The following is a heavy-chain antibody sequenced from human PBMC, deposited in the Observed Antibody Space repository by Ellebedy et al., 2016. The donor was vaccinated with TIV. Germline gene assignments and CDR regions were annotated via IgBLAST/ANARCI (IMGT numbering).Heavy chain of an antibody. J-gene: IGHJ4*02. Sequence: GESLKISCAASGFTFSNYAMSWVRQAPGKGLEWVSTISNTGSRTYYADSVEGRFIISRDNSKKTLYLQMNGLRADDTAVYYCAKGRGGGSDSSAPRYYFDYWGLGTLVTVSS. CDR2: ISNTGSRT. V-gene: IGHV3-23*01. D-gene: IGHD3-22*01. CDR3: AKGRGGGSDSSAPRYYFDY. CDR1: GFTFSNYA.